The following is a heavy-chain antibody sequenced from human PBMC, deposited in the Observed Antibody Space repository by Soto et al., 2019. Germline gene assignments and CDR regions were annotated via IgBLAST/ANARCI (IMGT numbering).Heavy chain of an antibody. D-gene: IGHD1-1*01. CDR1: GGSISSGGYY. J-gene: IGHJ3*02. CDR3: ARDLNEGAANAFDI. CDR2: IYYSGST. V-gene: IGHV4-31*03. Sequence: QVQLQESGPGLVKPSQTLSLTCTVSGGSISSGGYYWSWIRQHPGKGLEWIGYIYYSGSTYYNPSLKSRVNISVDTSKNQFSLKLSSVTAADTAVYYCARDLNEGAANAFDIWGQGTMVTVSS.